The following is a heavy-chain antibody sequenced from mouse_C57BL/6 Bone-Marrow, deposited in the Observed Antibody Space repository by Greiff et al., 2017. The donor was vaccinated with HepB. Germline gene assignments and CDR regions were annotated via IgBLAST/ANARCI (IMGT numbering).Heavy chain of an antibody. J-gene: IGHJ3*01. CDR2: IYPGDGDT. CDR1: GYAFSSYW. CDR3: ARRGFITTVVPFAY. D-gene: IGHD1-1*01. V-gene: IGHV1-80*01. Sequence: VQLQESGAELVKPGASVKISCKASGYAFSSYWMNWVKQRPGKGLEWIGQIYPGDGDTNYNGKFKGKATLTADKSSSTAYMQLSSLTSEDSAVYYCARRGFITTVVPFAYWGQGTLVTVSA.